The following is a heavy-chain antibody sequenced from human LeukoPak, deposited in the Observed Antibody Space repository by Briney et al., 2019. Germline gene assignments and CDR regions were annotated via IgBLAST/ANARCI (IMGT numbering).Heavy chain of an antibody. V-gene: IGHV4-34*01. CDR3: ARGYYYDSTPSLGWFDP. D-gene: IGHD3-22*01. CDR1: GGSFSGYY. J-gene: IGHJ5*02. CDR2: INHSGST. Sequence: PSETLPLTCAVYGGSFSGYYWSWIRQPPGKGLEWIGEINHSGSTNYNPSLKSRVTISVDTSKNQFSLKLSSVTAADTAVYYCARGYYYDSTPSLGWFDPWGQGTLVTVSS.